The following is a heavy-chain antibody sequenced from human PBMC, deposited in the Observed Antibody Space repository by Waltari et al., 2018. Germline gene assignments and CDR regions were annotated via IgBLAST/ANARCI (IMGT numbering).Heavy chain of an antibody. J-gene: IGHJ4*02. CDR1: GFTFTTYW. CDR2: IKQDGSEK. V-gene: IGHV3-7*01. CDR3: ATGTGVGAHFDY. Sequence: EVQLVESGGGLVQPGGSLRLSCAASGFTFTTYWMSWVRQAPGKGLEWVANIKQDGSEKYYVDSVRGRFTISRDNAKKSLYLQMNSLTTEDTAVYYCATGTGVGAHFDYWGQGTLVTVSS. D-gene: IGHD1-26*01.